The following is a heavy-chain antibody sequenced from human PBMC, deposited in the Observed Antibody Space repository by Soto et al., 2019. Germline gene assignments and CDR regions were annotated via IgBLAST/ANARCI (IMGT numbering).Heavy chain of an antibody. J-gene: IGHJ5*02. Sequence: SETLSLTCTVSGGSISSNIYYWGWIRQPPGKGLEWIGSISHSGSIYYNPSLKSRVTLSVDTSTNQFSLNLRSVTAADTAVYYCTKGYCISSTCYRSWFDPWGQGTLVTVSS. D-gene: IGHD2-2*01. V-gene: IGHV4-39*01. CDR3: TKGYCISSTCYRSWFDP. CDR1: GGSISSNIYY. CDR2: ISHSGSI.